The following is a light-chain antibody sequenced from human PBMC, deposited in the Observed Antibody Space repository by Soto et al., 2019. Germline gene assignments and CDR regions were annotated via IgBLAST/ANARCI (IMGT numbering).Light chain of an antibody. CDR3: QQRSNWPWT. CDR2: DAS. V-gene: IGKV3-11*01. CDR1: QSVSSD. J-gene: IGKJ1*01. Sequence: EIVMTQSPATLSVSPGERATLSCRASQSVSSDLAWYHQKPGQAPRLLIYDASNRATGIPARFSGSGSGTDLTITISSLETEDCEVYYGQQRSNWPWTFGQGTKVDIK.